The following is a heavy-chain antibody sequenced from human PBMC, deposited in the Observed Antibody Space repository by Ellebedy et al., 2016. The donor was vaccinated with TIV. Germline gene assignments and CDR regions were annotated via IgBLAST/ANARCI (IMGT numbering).Heavy chain of an antibody. CDR1: GFTFSSYD. V-gene: IGHV3-13*01. J-gene: IGHJ6*02. D-gene: IGHD3-10*01. Sequence: GGSLRLSCAASGFTFSSYDMHWVRKAPGKGLEGVSLIGTFHDTYYAASVKGRFTISRENARNSLYLQMNTLRAEDTAVYYCAAAGRPYDYNSMDVWGQGTTVTVSS. CDR2: IGTFHDT. CDR3: AAAGRPYDYNSMDV.